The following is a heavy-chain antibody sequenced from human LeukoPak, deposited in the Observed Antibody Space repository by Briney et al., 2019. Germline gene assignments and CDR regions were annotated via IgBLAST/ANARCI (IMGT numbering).Heavy chain of an antibody. Sequence: SETLSLTCTVSGGSISSYYWSWIRQPPGKGLEWIGEINHSGSTNYNPSLKSRVTISVDTSKNQFSLKLSSVTAADTAVYYCARSDSSGLNWFDPWGQGTLVTVSS. CDR3: ARSDSSGLNWFDP. D-gene: IGHD3-22*01. V-gene: IGHV4-34*01. CDR1: GGSISSYY. J-gene: IGHJ5*02. CDR2: INHSGST.